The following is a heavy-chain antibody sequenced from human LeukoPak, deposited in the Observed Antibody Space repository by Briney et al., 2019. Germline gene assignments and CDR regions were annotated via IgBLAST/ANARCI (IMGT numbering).Heavy chain of an antibody. CDR3: ARDHRRDYGDYHFDS. CDR1: GGSISSYY. CDR2: IYTSGSI. Sequence: SETLSLTCIVSGGSISSYYWSWIRQPAGKGLEWIGRIYTSGSINYNPSLKSRVTMSVDTSKNQFSLKLTSLTAADTAVYYCARDHRRDYGDYHFDSWGQGTLVTVSS. J-gene: IGHJ4*02. V-gene: IGHV4-4*07. D-gene: IGHD4-17*01.